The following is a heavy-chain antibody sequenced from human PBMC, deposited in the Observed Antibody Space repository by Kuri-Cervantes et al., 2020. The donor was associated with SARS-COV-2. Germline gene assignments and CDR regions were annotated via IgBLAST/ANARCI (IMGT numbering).Heavy chain of an antibody. CDR3: ARGETSSSEYYYYYMDV. J-gene: IGHJ6*03. CDR1: GYAFTSYG. Sequence: ASVKVSCKSSGYAFTSYGLSWVRQAPGQGLEWMGWISTYNRDINFAPKLRGRVTLTTDTSSNTAYMELRSLISDDTAVYYCARGETSSSEYYYYYMDVWGKGTTVTVSS. CDR2: ISTYNRDI. V-gene: IGHV1-18*01. D-gene: IGHD6-6*01.